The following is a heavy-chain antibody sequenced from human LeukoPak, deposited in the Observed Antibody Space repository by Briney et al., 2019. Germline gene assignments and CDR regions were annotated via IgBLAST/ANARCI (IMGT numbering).Heavy chain of an antibody. Sequence: SETLSLTCALSGVSIGSGGYSWSWIRQPPGKGLEWIGYIYHSGSTYYNPSLKSRVTISVDRSKNQFSLKLSSVTAADTAVYYCARGKDGYQYWYFDLWGRGTLVTVSS. CDR2: IYHSGST. V-gene: IGHV4-30-2*01. CDR1: GVSIGSGGYS. CDR3: ARGKDGYQYWYFDL. D-gene: IGHD5-24*01. J-gene: IGHJ2*01.